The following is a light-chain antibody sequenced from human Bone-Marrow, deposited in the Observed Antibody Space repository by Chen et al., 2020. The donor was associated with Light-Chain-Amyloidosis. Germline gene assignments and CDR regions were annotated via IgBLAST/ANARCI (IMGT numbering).Light chain of an antibody. CDR2: DAS. CDR3: QQYDNLPPA. Sequence: DIQMTQSPSSLSASVGDRVTITCQASQEISTYLNWYQQKPGKAHKLLIYDASNLETGVPSRFSGSGSWTAFNFTISSLQPEDISTYDCQQYDNLPPAYGPGTKVDI. J-gene: IGKJ3*01. CDR1: QEISTY. V-gene: IGKV1-33*01.